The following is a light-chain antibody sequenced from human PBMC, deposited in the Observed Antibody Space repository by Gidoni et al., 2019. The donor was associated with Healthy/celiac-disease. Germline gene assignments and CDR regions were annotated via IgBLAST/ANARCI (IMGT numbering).Light chain of an antibody. CDR3: QQSYSTPRT. V-gene: IGKV1-39*01. CDR1: QSISSY. Sequence: DIQMTQSPSSLSASVGDRVPITCRASQSISSYLNWYQQKPGKAPQLLIYAASSLQSGVPSRFSGSGSGTDFTLTISSLQPEDFATYYCQQSYSTPRTFXQXTKVEIK. J-gene: IGKJ1*01. CDR2: AAS.